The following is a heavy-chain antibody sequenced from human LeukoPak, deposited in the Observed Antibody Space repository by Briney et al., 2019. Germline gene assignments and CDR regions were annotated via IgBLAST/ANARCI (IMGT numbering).Heavy chain of an antibody. CDR1: GFSFSIYA. CDR3: ARGGHDFNPFYW. CDR2: IKNGGNDP. J-gene: IGHJ4*02. D-gene: IGHD2-21*02. Sequence: PGGSLRLSCAASGFSFSIYAMGWVRQAPGKGLEWVSSIKNGGNDPYYADSVKGRFTIQRDNSKNTLFLQLSSLRAEDSAVYYCARGGHDFNPFYWWGQGTLVTVSS. V-gene: IGHV3-23*01.